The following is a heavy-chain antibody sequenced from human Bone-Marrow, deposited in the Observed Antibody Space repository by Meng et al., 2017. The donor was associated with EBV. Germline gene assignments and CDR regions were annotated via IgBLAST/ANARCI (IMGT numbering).Heavy chain of an antibody. Sequence: QVQVVQCGGEVKNPGSSVTGACKASGGPFKSDAISWVRQAPGQGLEWLGGLIPMFGAPNYAQKFQGRVTITADASTSTHYMELSSLRSEDTAVYYCASESGRGYTPDYWGQGTLVTVSS. V-gene: IGHV1-69*01. CDR1: GGPFKSDA. J-gene: IGHJ4*02. D-gene: IGHD3-10*01. CDR3: ASESGRGYTPDY. CDR2: LIPMFGAP.